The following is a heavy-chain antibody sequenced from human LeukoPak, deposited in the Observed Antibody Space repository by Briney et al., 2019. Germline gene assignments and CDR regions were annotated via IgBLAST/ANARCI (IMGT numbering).Heavy chain of an antibody. CDR3: AKRGVVIRAVIIVGFHKEAYYFDY. CDR2: ISGSGRNT. D-gene: IGHD3-10*01. CDR1: GLTFSSYA. V-gene: IGHV3-23*01. J-gene: IGHJ4*02. Sequence: GGSLRLSCAASGLTFSSYAMSWVRQAPGKGLEWVSGISGSGRNTYYVDSVKGRFTIFRGNSKNRLYLQMSSLRAEDTAVYFCAKRGVVIRAVIIVGFHKEAYYFDYWGQGALVTVSS.